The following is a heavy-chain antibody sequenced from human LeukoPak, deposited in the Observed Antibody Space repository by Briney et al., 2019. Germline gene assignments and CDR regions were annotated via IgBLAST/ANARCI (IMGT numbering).Heavy chain of an antibody. Sequence: ASVKVSCKASGGTFSSYAISWVRQAPGQGLEWMGGIIPIFGTANYAQKFQGRVTITTDESTSTAYMELSSLRSEDTAVYYCARVPELFGELFSDYYYYMDVWGKGTTVTVSS. CDR1: GGTFSSYA. CDR3: ARVPELFGELFSDYYYYMDV. D-gene: IGHD3-10*02. J-gene: IGHJ6*03. V-gene: IGHV1-69*05. CDR2: IIPIFGTA.